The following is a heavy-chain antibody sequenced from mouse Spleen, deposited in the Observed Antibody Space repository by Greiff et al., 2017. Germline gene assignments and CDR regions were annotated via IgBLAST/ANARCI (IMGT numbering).Heavy chain of an antibody. CDR1: GYTFTSYV. CDR3: ARRVFYYDYDGYAMDY. D-gene: IGHD2-4*01. Sequence: EVKLMESGPELVKPGASVKMSCKASGYTFTSYVMHWVKQKPGQGLEWIGYINPYNDGTKYNEKFKGKATLTSDKSSSTAYMELSSLTSEDSAVYYCARRVFYYDYDGYAMDYWGQGTSVTVSS. CDR2: INPYNDGT. J-gene: IGHJ4*01. V-gene: IGHV1-14*01.